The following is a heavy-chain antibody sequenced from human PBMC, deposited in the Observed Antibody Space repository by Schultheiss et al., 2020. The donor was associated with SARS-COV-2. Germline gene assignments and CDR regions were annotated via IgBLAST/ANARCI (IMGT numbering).Heavy chain of an antibody. Sequence: SETLSLTCAVYGGSFSGYYWSWIRQPPGKGLEWIGYIYYSGSTNYNPSLKSRVTMSVDTSKNQFSLKLSSVTAADTSVYYCARVIKVSTHYYYYGMDVWGQGTTVTVSS. J-gene: IGHJ6*02. V-gene: IGHV4-59*12. CDR1: GGSFSGYY. CDR2: IYYSGST. CDR3: ARVIKVSTHYYYYGMDV.